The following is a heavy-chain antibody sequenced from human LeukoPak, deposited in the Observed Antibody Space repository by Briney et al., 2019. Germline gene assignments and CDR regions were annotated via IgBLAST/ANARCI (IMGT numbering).Heavy chain of an antibody. CDR1: GFTFSDYY. Sequence: GGSLGLSCAASGFTFSDYYMSWIRQAPGKGLEWVSYISSSSSYTNYADSVKGRFTISRDNAKNSLYLQMNSLRAEDTAVYYCARDSGYSSSWYWFDPWGQGTLVTVSS. D-gene: IGHD6-13*01. V-gene: IGHV3-11*06. CDR3: ARDSGYSSSWYWFDP. CDR2: ISSSSSYT. J-gene: IGHJ5*02.